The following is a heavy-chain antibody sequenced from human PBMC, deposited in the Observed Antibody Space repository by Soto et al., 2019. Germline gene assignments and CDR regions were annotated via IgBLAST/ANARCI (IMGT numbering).Heavy chain of an antibody. J-gene: IGHJ5*02. CDR3: ARDPNWFDP. CDR1: GGSFSDYY. V-gene: IGHV4-34*01. Sequence: QVQLQQWGAGLLKPSETLSLTCAVYGGSFSDYYWSWIRQPPGKGLEWIGEINHSGSTNYNPSLKSRITISVDTSQNQFSLKLSSVTAADTAVCYCARDPNWFDPWGQGTLVTVSS. CDR2: INHSGST.